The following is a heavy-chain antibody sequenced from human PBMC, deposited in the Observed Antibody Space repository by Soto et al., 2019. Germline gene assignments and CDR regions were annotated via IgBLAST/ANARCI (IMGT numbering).Heavy chain of an antibody. CDR3: AKHQIVVVPAAI. Sequence: GGSLRHSCASSGFTFSSYAMSWVRQAPGKGLEWVSAISGSGGSTYYADSVKGRFTISRDNSKNTLYLQMNSLRAEDTAVYYCAKHQIVVVPAAIWGQGTLVTVSS. D-gene: IGHD2-2*01. V-gene: IGHV3-23*01. CDR2: ISGSGGST. CDR1: GFTFSSYA. J-gene: IGHJ4*02.